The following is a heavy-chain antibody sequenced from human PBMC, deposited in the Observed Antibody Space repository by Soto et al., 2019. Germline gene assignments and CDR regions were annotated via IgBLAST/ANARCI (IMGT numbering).Heavy chain of an antibody. D-gene: IGHD3-16*02. Sequence: SETLSLTCTVSGGSISSGGYYWSWIRQHPGKGLEWIGYIYYSGSTYYNQSLKSRVTISVDTSKNQFSLKLSSVTAADTAVYYCVRTLMITFGGVIVSNWFGPWGQGTLVTVSS. CDR2: IYYSGST. CDR1: GGSISSGGYY. CDR3: VRTLMITFGGVIVSNWFGP. J-gene: IGHJ5*02. V-gene: IGHV4-31*03.